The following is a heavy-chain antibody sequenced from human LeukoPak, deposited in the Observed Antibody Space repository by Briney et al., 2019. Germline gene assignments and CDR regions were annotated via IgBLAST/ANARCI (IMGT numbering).Heavy chain of an antibody. J-gene: IGHJ4*02. CDR1: GFTFSSYA. CDR2: IYSGGDT. V-gene: IGHV3-53*01. D-gene: IGHD6-13*01. Sequence: GGSLRLSCAASGFTFSSYAMSWVRQAPGKGLEWVSIIYSGGDTYYADSVKGRFTISRDNSKNTLYFQMNSLRAEDTAVYYCARDVGGIFDSWGQGTLVTVSS. CDR3: ARDVGGIFDS.